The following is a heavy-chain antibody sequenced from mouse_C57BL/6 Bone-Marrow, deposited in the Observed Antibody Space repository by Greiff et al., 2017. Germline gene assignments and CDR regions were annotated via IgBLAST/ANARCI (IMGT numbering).Heavy chain of an antibody. J-gene: IGHJ2*01. CDR1: GFNIKDDY. CDR2: LDPENGDT. Sequence: EVQLQESGAELVRPGASVKLSCTASGFNIKDDYMHWVKQRPEQGLEWIGWLDPENGDTEYASKFQGKATITADTSSNTAYLQLSSLTSEDTAVYYCTPTVVAKGGYWGQGTTLTVSS. V-gene: IGHV14-4*01. CDR3: TPTVVAKGGY. D-gene: IGHD1-1*01.